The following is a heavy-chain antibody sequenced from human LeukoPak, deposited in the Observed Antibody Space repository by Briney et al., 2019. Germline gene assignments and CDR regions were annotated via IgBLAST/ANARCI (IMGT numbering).Heavy chain of an antibody. V-gene: IGHV3-23*01. D-gene: IGHD5-24*01. CDR3: ARKYRDPKYYFDY. CDR1: GFTFSSYA. J-gene: IGHJ4*02. CDR2: ISGSGGST. Sequence: PGGSLRLSCAASGFTFSSYAMSWVRQAPGKGLEWVSAISGSGGSTYYADSVKGRFTISRDNAKNSLYLQMNSLRAEDTAVYYCARKYRDPKYYFDYWGQGTLVTVSS.